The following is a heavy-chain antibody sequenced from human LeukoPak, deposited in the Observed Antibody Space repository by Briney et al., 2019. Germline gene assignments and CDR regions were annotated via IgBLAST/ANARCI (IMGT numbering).Heavy chain of an antibody. Sequence: GGSLRLSCKASGFTFGDYAMSWIRQAPGKGLEWVGFIRSKAYGETADYAASVKGRFTIPRDDSKAIAYLQMNSLKTEDTAVYHCTRDRGAYNLYDYWGQGTLVTVSS. D-gene: IGHD1-1*01. J-gene: IGHJ4*02. CDR3: TRDRGAYNLYDY. V-gene: IGHV3-49*03. CDR2: IRSKAYGETA. CDR1: GFTFGDYA.